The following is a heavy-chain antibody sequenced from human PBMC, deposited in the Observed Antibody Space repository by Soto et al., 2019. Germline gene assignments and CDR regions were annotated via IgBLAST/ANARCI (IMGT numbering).Heavy chain of an antibody. CDR3: ATTTVVTPHAFDI. V-gene: IGHV4-38-2*01. J-gene: IGHJ3*02. Sequence: SETLSLTCAVSGYSISSGFSWGWIRQPPGKGLEWIGNIDHSGSTHYNASLKIRLTISLDTSKNQFSLKLSSVTAADTAVYYCATTTVVTPHAFDIWGQGTMVTVSS. CDR1: GYSISSGFS. CDR2: IDHSGST. D-gene: IGHD4-17*01.